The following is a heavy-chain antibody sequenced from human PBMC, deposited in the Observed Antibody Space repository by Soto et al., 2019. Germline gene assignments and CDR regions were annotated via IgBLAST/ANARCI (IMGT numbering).Heavy chain of an antibody. CDR3: ARTIYGSSWYYFDY. CDR2: ISAYNGNT. J-gene: IGHJ4*02. D-gene: IGHD6-13*01. Sequence: QVQLVQSGAEVKKPGASVKVSCKASGYTLTSYGISWVRQAPGQGLEWLGWISAYNGNTNYAQKLQGRVTMTTHPSAITACMELSNLRSYDTAVNYCARTIYGSSWYYFDYWGQGTLVTVSS. V-gene: IGHV1-18*01. CDR1: GYTLTSYG.